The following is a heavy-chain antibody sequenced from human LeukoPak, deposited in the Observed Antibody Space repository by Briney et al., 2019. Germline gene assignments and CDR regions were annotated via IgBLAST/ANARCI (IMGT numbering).Heavy chain of an antibody. J-gene: IGHJ4*02. CDR1: GFTFSTYS. CDR2: ISRDSSTI. V-gene: IGHV3-48*01. Sequence: PGGSLRLSCVDSGFTFSTYSINWVRQSPGKGLEWVSYISRDSSTIYYAHSVKGRFTISRDNAENSLYLQMNNLRAEDTAVYYCAREAAVETHWGQETLVTVSS. D-gene: IGHD5-24*01. CDR3: AREAAVETH.